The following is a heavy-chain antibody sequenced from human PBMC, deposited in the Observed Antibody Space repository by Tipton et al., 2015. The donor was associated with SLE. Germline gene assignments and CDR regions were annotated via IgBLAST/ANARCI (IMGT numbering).Heavy chain of an antibody. CDR2: ISSSGNFI. CDR3: ARIAGELRSDF. J-gene: IGHJ4*02. CDR1: GFTFSSYS. Sequence: GSLRLSCAASGFTFSSYSMNWVRQAPGKGLEWVSSISSSGNFIYYSDSLEGRFTISRDNAKNSLYLHMNSLRAEDTAVYYCARIAGELRSDFWGQGTLVSVSS. V-gene: IGHV3-21*01. D-gene: IGHD1-7*01.